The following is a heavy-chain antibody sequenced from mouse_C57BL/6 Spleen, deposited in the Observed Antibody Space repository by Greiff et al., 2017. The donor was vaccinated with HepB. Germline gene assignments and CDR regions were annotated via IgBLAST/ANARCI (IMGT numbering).Heavy chain of an antibody. CDR3: ARVIAEYYALDY. J-gene: IGHJ4*01. V-gene: IGHV14-2*01. D-gene: IGHD2-4*01. CDR1: GFTIKDYY. Sequence: VQLQQSGAELVKPGASVKLSCTASGFTIKDYYMHWVKQRTEQGLEWIGRIDPEDGETKYDPKFQGKATITADTSSNTAYLQLSSLTSEDTAVYYCARVIAEYYALDYWGQGTTVTVSS. CDR2: IDPEDGET.